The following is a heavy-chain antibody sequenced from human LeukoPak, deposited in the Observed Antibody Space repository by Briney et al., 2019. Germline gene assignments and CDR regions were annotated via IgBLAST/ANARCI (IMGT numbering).Heavy chain of an antibody. Sequence: GGSLRLSCAASGFTFSSYSMNWVRQAPGKGLEWVSSISSSSSYIYYADSVKGRFTISRDNAKNSLYLQMNSLRAEDTAVYYCARQQLEPHYYYYYMDVWGKGTTVTVSS. CDR1: GFTFSSYS. CDR3: ARQQLEPHYYYYYMDV. D-gene: IGHD6-13*01. CDR2: ISSSSSYI. J-gene: IGHJ6*03. V-gene: IGHV3-21*01.